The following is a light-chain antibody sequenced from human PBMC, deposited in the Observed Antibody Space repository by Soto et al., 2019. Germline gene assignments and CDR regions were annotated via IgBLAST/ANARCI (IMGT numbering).Light chain of an antibody. J-gene: IGLJ1*01. CDR1: SIDVGGYNY. V-gene: IGLV2-14*01. CDR3: SSYTSSSTPYV. CDR2: EVS. Sequence: QSALTQPASVSASPGQSITISCTGTSIDVGGYNYVSWYQQHPGKAPKLMIYEVSNRPSGVSNRFSGSKSGNTASLTISGLQAEDEADYYCSSYTSSSTPYVFGTGTKVTVL.